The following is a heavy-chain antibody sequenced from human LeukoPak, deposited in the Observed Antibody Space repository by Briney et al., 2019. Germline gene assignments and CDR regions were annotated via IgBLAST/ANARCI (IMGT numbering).Heavy chain of an antibody. Sequence: ASVKVSCKPSGYTFTRSGISSVRDTPEQGLGWMGWISAYNGNTNYAQKLQGRVTMTTDTSTSTAYMELRSLRSDDTAVYYCARALGPPAHDYWGQGALVTVSS. CDR3: ARALGPPAHDY. J-gene: IGHJ4*02. CDR2: ISAYNGNT. CDR1: GYTFTRSG. V-gene: IGHV1-18*01.